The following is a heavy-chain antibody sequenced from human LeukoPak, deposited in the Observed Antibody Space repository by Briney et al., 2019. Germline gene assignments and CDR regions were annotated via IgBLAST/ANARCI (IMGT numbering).Heavy chain of an antibody. J-gene: IGHJ6*02. CDR2: ISSGGTYE. CDR3: ARDFEDILTALTSTGACYYGMDV. V-gene: IGHV3-30*01. D-gene: IGHD3-9*01. CDR1: GFTFSNYA. Sequence: GKSLRLTCAASGFTFSNYAMHWVRQAPGKGLEWVSLISSGGTYEYYADSVKGRFTISRDNSKNTLYLQMNSLRAEDTAVYYCARDFEDILTALTSTGACYYGMDVWGQGTTVTVSS.